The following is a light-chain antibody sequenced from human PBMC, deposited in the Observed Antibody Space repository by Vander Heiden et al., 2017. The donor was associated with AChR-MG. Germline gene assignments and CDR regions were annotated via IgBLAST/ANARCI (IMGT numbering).Light chain of an antibody. V-gene: IGLV2-14*03. CDR2: DVK. J-gene: IGLJ3*02. CDR3: LSYTTSSALV. Sequence: QSALTQPASVSGSPGQSITIPCTGSGSDIGGYNYVAWYQLHPGGAPKLMIYDVKKRPSGISYRFSGSKSDNTASLTISGLQVEDGAVYYCLSYTTSSALVFGGGTKLTVL. CDR1: GSDIGGYNY.